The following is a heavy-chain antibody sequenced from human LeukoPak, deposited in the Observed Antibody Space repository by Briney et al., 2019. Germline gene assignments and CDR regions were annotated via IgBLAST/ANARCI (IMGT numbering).Heavy chain of an antibody. CDR1: GFTFSSYW. CDR3: ARGRFNYDSTGYSSFYY. V-gene: IGHV3-7*01. CDR2: IKEDGSEK. D-gene: IGHD3-22*01. J-gene: IGHJ4*02. Sequence: GGSLRLSCAASGFTFSSYWMSWVRQAPGKGLEWVANIKEDGSEKYYVDSVKGRFTISRDNAKNSVYLQLSSLRAEDTAVYYCARGRFNYDSTGYSSFYYWGQGTLVTVSS.